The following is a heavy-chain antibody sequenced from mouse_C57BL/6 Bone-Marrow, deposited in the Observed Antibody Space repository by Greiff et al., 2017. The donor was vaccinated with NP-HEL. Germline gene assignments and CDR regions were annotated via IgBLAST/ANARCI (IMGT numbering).Heavy chain of an antibody. J-gene: IGHJ2*01. CDR3: ARSELITTVVATPRLDY. CDR1: GYTFTSYG. CDR2: IYPRSGNT. Sequence: QVQLQQSGAELARPGASVKLSCKASGYTFTSYGISWVKQRTGQGLEWIGEIYPRSGNTYYNEKFKGKATLTADKSSSTAYMELRSLTSEDSAVYFCARSELITTVVATPRLDYWGQGTTLTVSS. D-gene: IGHD1-1*01. V-gene: IGHV1-81*01.